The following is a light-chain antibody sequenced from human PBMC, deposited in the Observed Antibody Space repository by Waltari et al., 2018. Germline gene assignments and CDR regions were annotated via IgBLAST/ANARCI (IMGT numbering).Light chain of an antibody. Sequence: EIVMTQSPDTLSVSPGERATFSGRASQSVSSNLAWYQQKPGQAPRLLIYEASTRATSIPARFRGSGSGTDFTLTISSLQSEDSAVYYCQQYNHLPPITFGQGTRLEIK. J-gene: IGKJ5*01. CDR1: QSVSSN. V-gene: IGKV3-15*01. CDR2: EAS. CDR3: QQYNHLPPIT.